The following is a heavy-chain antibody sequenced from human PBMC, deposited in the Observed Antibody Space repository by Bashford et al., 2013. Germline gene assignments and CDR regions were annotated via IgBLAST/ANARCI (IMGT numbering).Heavy chain of an antibody. D-gene: IGHD1-26*01. CDR3: ANRGLVGAIPDDAFDI. CDR1: GGTFSSYA. J-gene: IGHJ3*02. V-gene: IGHV1-69*06. CDR2: IIPIFGTA. Sequence: SVKVSCKASGGTFSSYAISWVRQAPGQGLEWMGGIIPIFGTANYAQKFQGRVTITADKSTSTAYMELSSLRSEDTAVYYCANRGLVGAIPDDAFDIWGQGTMVTVSS.